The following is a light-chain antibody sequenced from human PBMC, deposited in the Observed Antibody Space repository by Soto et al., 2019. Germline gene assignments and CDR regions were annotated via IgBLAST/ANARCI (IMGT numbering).Light chain of an antibody. V-gene: IGKV1-5*03. CDR3: QQYNSRRYT. J-gene: IGKJ2*01. CDR2: KAS. CDR1: QSTSSW. Sequence: DIQMTQSPSTLSASVGDRVTITCRASQSTSSWLAWYQQKPGKAPKLLIYKASSLESGVPSRFSGSGSGKEFTLTISSLQPDDFATYYCQQYNSRRYTFGQGTKLEIK.